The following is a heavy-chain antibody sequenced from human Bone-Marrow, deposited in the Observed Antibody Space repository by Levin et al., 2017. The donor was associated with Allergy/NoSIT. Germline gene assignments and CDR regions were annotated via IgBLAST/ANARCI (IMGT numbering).Heavy chain of an antibody. D-gene: IGHD4-11*01. CDR2: IYGTGTP. CDR1: GGPINTYY. J-gene: IGHJ5*02. Sequence: PSETLSLTCSVSGGPINTYYWTWIRQPAGKGLEWIGRIYGTGTPNSNPSLKGRVIMSIDTSKNQFSLKLTSVTAADTAVYYCARQPIDSSEWFDPWGQGIMVTVSS. V-gene: IGHV4-4*07. CDR3: ARQPIDSSEWFDP.